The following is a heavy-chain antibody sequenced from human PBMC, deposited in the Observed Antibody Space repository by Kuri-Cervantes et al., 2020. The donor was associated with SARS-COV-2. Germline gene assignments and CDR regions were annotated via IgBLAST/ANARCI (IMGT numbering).Heavy chain of an antibody. CDR2: IYYSGST. CDR1: GGSTSSYY. D-gene: IGHD2-2*02. CDR3: ARRCSSTSCYNPSKSFDY. J-gene: IGHJ4*02. V-gene: IGHV4-59*05. Sequence: GSLRLSCTVSGGSTSSYYWSWIRQPPGKGLEWIGSIYYSGSTYYNPSLKSRVTISVDTSKNQFSLKLSSVTAADTAVYYCARRCSSTSCYNPSKSFDYWGQGTLVTVSS.